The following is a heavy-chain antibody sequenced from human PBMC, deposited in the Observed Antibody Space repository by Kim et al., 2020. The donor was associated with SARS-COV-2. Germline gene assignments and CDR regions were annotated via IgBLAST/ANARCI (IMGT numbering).Heavy chain of an antibody. V-gene: IGHV1-3*01. CDR1: GYTFTSSA. D-gene: IGHD3-10*01. CDR2: INAGNGNT. J-gene: IGHJ6*02. Sequence: GASVKVSCKASGYTFTSSAMHWVRQAPGQRLEWMGWINAGNGNTKYSQKFQGRVTITRDTSASTAYMELSSLRSEDTAVYYCARSGHLGTLENVLLWFGELWTGMDVWGQGTTVTVSS. CDR3: ARSGHLGTLENVLLWFGELWTGMDV.